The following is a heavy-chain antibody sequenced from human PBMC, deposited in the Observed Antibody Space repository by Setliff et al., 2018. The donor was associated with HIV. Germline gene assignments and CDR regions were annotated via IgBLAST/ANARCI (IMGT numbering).Heavy chain of an antibody. V-gene: IGHV3-9*01. CDR2: ISWNSGTK. Sequence: GGSLRLSCAASGFTFDDYAMHWVRQAPGKDLEWVSGISWNSGTKGYADSVKGRFTISRDNAKNSLYLQMNSLRVEDTALYYCAKPTRSRVGATGMDIWGQGTMVTVSS. D-gene: IGHD1-26*01. CDR1: GFTFDDYA. CDR3: AKPTRSRVGATGMDI. J-gene: IGHJ3*02.